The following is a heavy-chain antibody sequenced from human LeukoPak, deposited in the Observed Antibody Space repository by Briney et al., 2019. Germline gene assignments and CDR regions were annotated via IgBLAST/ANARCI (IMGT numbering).Heavy chain of an antibody. Sequence: PGGSLRLSCAASGFTFSSYAMSWVRQAPGKGLEWVSAISGSGGSTYYADSVKGRFTISRDNSKNTLYLQMNSLRAEDTAVYYCAKDSRPLYCSSTSCYSWFDPWGQGTLATVSS. CDR3: AKDSRPLYCSSTSCYSWFDP. CDR1: GFTFSSYA. D-gene: IGHD2-2*01. V-gene: IGHV3-23*01. CDR2: ISGSGGST. J-gene: IGHJ5*02.